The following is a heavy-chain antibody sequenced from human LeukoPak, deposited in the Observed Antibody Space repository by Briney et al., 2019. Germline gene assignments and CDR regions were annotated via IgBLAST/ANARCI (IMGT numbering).Heavy chain of an antibody. CDR1: GGSISSYY. J-gene: IGHJ6*02. V-gene: IGHV4-59*01. Sequence: PETLSLTCTVSGGSISSYYWSWIRQPPGKGLEWIGYIYYSGSTNYNPSLKSRVTISVDTSKNQFSLKLSSVTAADTAVYYCARGGAYYYYYGMDVWGQGTTVTVSS. CDR2: IYYSGST. CDR3: ARGGAYYYYYGMDV.